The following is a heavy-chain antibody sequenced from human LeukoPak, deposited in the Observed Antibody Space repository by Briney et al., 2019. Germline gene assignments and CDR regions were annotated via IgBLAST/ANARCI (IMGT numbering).Heavy chain of an antibody. V-gene: IGHV1-46*01. Sequence: ASVKVSCKASGGTFSSYAISWVRQAPGQGLEWMGIINPSGGSTSYAQKFQGRVTMTRDTSTSTVYMELSSLRSEDTAVYYCARVRGRYGDLDAFDIWGQGTMVTVSS. CDR2: INPSGGST. CDR1: GGTFSSYA. CDR3: ARVRGRYGDLDAFDI. J-gene: IGHJ3*02. D-gene: IGHD4-17*01.